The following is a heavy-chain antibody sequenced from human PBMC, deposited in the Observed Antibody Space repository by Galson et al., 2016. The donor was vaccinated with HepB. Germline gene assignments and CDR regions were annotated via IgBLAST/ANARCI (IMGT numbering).Heavy chain of an antibody. V-gene: IGHV3-7*03. CDR2: INQDGSQK. CDR3: ARDPEYGAFDY. J-gene: IGHJ4*02. CDR1: GFTFSSSW. Sequence: SLRLSCAASGFTFSSSWMTWVRQSPGKGLEWVANINQDGSQKKFVDAVKGRFTISRGNAENSLYLQMNSLRAEDTAVYYCARDPEYGAFDYWGQGTLVTVSS. D-gene: IGHD2/OR15-2a*01.